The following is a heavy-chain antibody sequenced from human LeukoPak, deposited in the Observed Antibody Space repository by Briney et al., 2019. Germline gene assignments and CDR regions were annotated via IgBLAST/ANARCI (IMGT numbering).Heavy chain of an antibody. V-gene: IGHV3-23*01. Sequence: PGGSLRLSCAASGFTFSSYAMSWVRQAPGKGLEWVSAISGSGGSTYYADSVKGRFTISRDNSKNTLYLQMNSLRAEDTAVYYCARDFSSGWSNWFDPWGQGTLVTVSS. J-gene: IGHJ5*02. CDR2: ISGSGGST. CDR3: ARDFSSGWSNWFDP. CDR1: GFTFSSYA. D-gene: IGHD6-19*01.